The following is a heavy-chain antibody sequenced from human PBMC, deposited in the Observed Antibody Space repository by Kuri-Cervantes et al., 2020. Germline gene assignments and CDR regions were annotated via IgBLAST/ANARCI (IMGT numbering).Heavy chain of an antibody. J-gene: IGHJ4*02. D-gene: IGHD3-3*01. CDR2: IYWNDDK. CDR1: GFSLSTSGVG. CDR3: TLRQVTIFGVVIGPSYFDY. Sequence: SGPTLVKPPQTLTLTCTFSGFSLSTSGVGVGWIRQPPGKTLEWLALIYWNDDKRYSPSLKSRPTITKDTSKNQVVLTMTNMDPVDTTTYYCTLRQVTIFGVVIGPSYFDYWGQGTLVTVSS. V-gene: IGHV2-5*01.